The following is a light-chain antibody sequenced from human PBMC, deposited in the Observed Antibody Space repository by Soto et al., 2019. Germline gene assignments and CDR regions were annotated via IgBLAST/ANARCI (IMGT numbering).Light chain of an antibody. V-gene: IGKV3-11*01. CDR1: QSVGTY. CDR3: QQRTNWPPVFT. J-gene: IGKJ3*01. CDR2: DAS. Sequence: EIVLTQSPATLSLSPGERATLSCRASQSVGTYLAWYQQKPGQAPRLLIYDASNRATGIPARFSGSGSGTDFTLTISNLEPEDFAVYYCQQRTNWPPVFTFGPGTKVDIK.